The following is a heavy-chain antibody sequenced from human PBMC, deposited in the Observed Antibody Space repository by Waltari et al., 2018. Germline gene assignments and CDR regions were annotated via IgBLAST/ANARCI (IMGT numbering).Heavy chain of an antibody. V-gene: IGHV4-34*01. CDR3: ASRVKTYYYDSSGYYSDY. D-gene: IGHD3-22*01. CDR2: INHSGST. J-gene: IGHJ4*02. Sequence: QVQLQQWGAGLLKPSETLSLTCAVYGGSFSGYYWSWILKPPGKGLEWIGEINHSGSTNYNPSIKSRVTISVDTSKNQFSLKLSSVTAADTAVYYCASRVKTYYYDSSGYYSDYWGQGTLVTVSS. CDR1: GGSFSGYY.